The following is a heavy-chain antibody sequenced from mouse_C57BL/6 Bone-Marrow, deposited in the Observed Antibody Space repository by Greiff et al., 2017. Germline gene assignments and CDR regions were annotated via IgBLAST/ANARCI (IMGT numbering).Heavy chain of an antibody. CDR2: INPNYGTT. CDR1: GYSFTDYN. J-gene: IGHJ3*01. D-gene: IGHD2-3*01. Sequence: EVKLMESGPELVKPGASVKISCKASGYSFTDYNMNWVKQSNGKSLEWIGVINPNYGTTSYNQKFKGKATLTVDQSSSTAYMQLNSLTSEDSAVYYCARGLYDGYRAWFAYWGQGTLVTVSA. V-gene: IGHV1-39*01. CDR3: ARGLYDGYRAWFAY.